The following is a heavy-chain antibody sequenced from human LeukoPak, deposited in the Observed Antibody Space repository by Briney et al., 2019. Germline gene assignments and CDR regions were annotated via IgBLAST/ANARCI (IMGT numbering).Heavy chain of an antibody. J-gene: IGHJ4*02. CDR1: GFIFGGYY. Sequence: GGSLRLSCATSGFIFGGYYMSWIRQAPGKGLEWVSYISGSGNDISYADSVKGRFTISRDNAKGSLYLQMNSLRAADTAVYYCGAHAGRTGSDDWGQGTLVTVSS. V-gene: IGHV3-11*01. D-gene: IGHD3/OR15-3a*01. CDR2: ISGSGNDI. CDR3: GAHAGRTGSDD.